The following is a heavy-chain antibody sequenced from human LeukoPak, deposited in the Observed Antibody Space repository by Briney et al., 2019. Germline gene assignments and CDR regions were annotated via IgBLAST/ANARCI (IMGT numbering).Heavy chain of an antibody. V-gene: IGHV3-23*01. D-gene: IGHD3-10*01. J-gene: IGHJ4*02. Sequence: QPGGSLRLSCAASGFTFSYYAMSWVRQAPGKGLEWVSAISGGGTGADYADSVKGRFTISRDNSKNTLHLQVNGLRVEDTAVYYCVKGLYYYFGSGSYTLEYWGQGTQVTVSS. CDR2: ISGGGTGA. CDR3: VKGLYYYFGSGSYTLEY. CDR1: GFTFSYYA.